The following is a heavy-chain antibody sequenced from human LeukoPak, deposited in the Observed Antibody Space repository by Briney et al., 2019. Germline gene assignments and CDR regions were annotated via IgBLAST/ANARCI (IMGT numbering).Heavy chain of an antibody. CDR1: GFTFSDYY. CDR3: ARAAGWFDP. V-gene: IGHV3-11*01. CDR2: ISSSGTTI. J-gene: IGHJ5*02. Sequence: GGSLRLSCTASGFTFSDYYMSWIRQAPGKGLEWVSYISSSGTTIFYADSVKGRFTISRDNTKNSLYLQMNTLRAEDTAIYYCARAAGWFDPWGQGTPVTVSS.